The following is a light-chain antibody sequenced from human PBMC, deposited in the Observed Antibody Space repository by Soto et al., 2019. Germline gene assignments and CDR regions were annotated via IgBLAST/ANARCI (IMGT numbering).Light chain of an antibody. CDR2: EAS. J-gene: IGKJ1*01. CDR1: QSVSNS. V-gene: IGKV3-15*01. Sequence: EIVMTQSPAILSVSPGERATLSCRASQSVSNSLVWYQQKPGQAPRMLIYEASTRAPGIPARFIGSGSGTEFTLTISSLQFEDFAVYYCQHRGALGQGTKVDIK. CDR3: QHRGA.